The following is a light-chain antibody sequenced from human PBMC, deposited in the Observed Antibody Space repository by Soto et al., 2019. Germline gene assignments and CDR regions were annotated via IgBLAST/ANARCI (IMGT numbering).Light chain of an antibody. J-gene: IGKJ3*01. V-gene: IGKV3-15*01. CDR3: QQYNYWPVFT. CDR1: QSVNNN. CDR2: DAF. Sequence: EVVMTQSPATLSLSPGERATLSCRASQSVNNNLAWYQQKPGQAPRLLIYDAFTRATGISARFSGSGSGTEFTLTISGLQSEDSAVYYCQQYNYWPVFTFGPGIRVEIK.